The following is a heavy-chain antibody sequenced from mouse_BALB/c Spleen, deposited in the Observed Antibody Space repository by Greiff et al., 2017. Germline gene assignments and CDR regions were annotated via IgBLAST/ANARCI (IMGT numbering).Heavy chain of an antibody. CDR2: ISSGGST. D-gene: IGHD2-4*01. J-gene: IGHJ2*01. CDR1: GFTFSSYA. CDR3: ARGNLYYDYDY. Sequence: EVQVVESGGGLVKPGGSLKLSCAASGFTFSSYAMSWVRQTPEKRLEWVASISSGGSTYYPDSVKGRFTISRDNARNILYLQMSSLRSEDTAMYYCARGNLYYDYDYWGQGTTLTVSS. V-gene: IGHV5-6-5*01.